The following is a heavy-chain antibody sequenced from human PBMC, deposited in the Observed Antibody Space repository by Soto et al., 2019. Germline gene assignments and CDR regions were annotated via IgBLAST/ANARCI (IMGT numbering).Heavy chain of an antibody. Sequence: ASVKVSCKVSGYTHTELSMHWVRQAPGKGLEWMGGFDPEDGETIYAQKFQGRVTMTEDTSTDTAYMELSSLRSEDTAVYYCATGLGYSSGWTQGVNWFDPWGQGTLVTVSS. D-gene: IGHD6-19*01. CDR3: ATGLGYSSGWTQGVNWFDP. J-gene: IGHJ5*02. V-gene: IGHV1-24*01. CDR2: FDPEDGET. CDR1: GYTHTELS.